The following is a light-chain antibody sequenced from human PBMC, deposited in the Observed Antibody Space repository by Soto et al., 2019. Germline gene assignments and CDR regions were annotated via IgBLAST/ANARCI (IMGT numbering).Light chain of an antibody. J-gene: IGLJ1*01. CDR2: SNN. V-gene: IGLV1-44*01. CDR1: YSNVGANP. Sequence: QSVLTQPPSASGTPGQTVTISCSGSYSNVGANPVSWYQQVPGRAPQLLIYSNNQRPAGVPGRFSGSRSDTSASLSINGLQSADEVDYYCASWDDTLNDYVFGTGTKVTVL. CDR3: ASWDDTLNDYV.